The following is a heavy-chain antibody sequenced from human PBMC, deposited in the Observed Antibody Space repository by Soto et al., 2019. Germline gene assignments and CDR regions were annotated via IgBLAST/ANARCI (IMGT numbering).Heavy chain of an antibody. J-gene: IGHJ4*02. CDR3: AKDWSRLEWSTHGYFDY. D-gene: IGHD3-3*01. V-gene: IGHV3-23*01. CDR1: GFTVRSYG. CDR2: ISGSGGST. Sequence: GGSLRLSCAASGFTVRSYGMCWARQAPGKGLEWVSAISGSGGSTYYADAVKGRFTSSRDNSKNTLYLQINSLRAEDTAVYYCAKDWSRLEWSTHGYFDYWGQGTLVTVSS.